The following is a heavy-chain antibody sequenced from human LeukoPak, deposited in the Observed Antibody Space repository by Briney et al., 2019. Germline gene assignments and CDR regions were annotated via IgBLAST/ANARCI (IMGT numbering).Heavy chain of an antibody. J-gene: IGHJ4*02. D-gene: IGHD6-19*01. CDR2: IVDSGDRA. V-gene: IGHV3-23*01. CDR1: RFSFSNYA. Sequence: GGSLRLSCAASRFSFSNYAMSWVRQAPGKGLEWVSAIVDSGDRAYYADSVKGRLTISRDNSKNTLYLQMNGLRAEDTAVYYCAKDSRRVSGWYYFDYWGQGTLVTVSS. CDR3: AKDSRRVSGWYYFDY.